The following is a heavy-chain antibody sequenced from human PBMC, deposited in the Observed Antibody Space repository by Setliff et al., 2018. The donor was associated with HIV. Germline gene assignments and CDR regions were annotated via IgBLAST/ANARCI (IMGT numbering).Heavy chain of an antibody. D-gene: IGHD3-10*01. CDR2: IDSSGTT. CDR1: GGSFGVYR. CDR3: ARDRHSSGLGSYGP. J-gene: IGHJ5*02. V-gene: IGHV4-4*07. Sequence: PSETLSLTCTISGGSFGVYRWSWIRQSAGRGLEWIGRIDSSGTTDYKPSLKGRVAISVDTSRNQFSLRVTSVTAVDTAVYFCARDRHSSGLGSYGPWGPGILGTVSS.